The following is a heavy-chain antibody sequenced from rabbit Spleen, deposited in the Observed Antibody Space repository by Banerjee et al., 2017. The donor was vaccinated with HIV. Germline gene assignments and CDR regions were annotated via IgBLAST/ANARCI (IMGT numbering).Heavy chain of an antibody. D-gene: IGHD8-1*01. Sequence: QSLEESGGDLVKPGAYLTLTCTASGYSFSSTYYLCWVRQPPGKGPEWIACIAAGVSFTSYYATWAKGRFTISKTSSTTVTLQMTSLTAADTATYFCARDSGTSFSSYGMDLWGQGTLVTVS. V-gene: IGHV1S40*01. CDR3: ARDSGTSFSSYGMDL. CDR1: GYSFSSTYY. CDR2: IAAGVSFTS. J-gene: IGHJ6*01.